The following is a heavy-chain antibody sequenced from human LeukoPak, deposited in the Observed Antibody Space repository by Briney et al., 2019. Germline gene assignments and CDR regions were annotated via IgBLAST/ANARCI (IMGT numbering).Heavy chain of an antibody. CDR1: GGSIDSTNW. V-gene: IGHV4/OR15-8*01. CDR3: ARDSVSISRAFDI. D-gene: IGHD3-3*01. J-gene: IGHJ3*02. CDR2: IHHDGRI. Sequence: SETLSLTCDVSGGSIDSTNWWNWVRQPPGKGLEWIGEIHHDGRINYNPSLKSRVTISVDTSKNQFSLKLSSVTAADTAVYYCARDSVSISRAFDIWGQGTMVTVSS.